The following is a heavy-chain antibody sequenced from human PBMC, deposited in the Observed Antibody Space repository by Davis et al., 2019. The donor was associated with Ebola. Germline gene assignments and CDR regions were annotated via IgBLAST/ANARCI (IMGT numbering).Heavy chain of an antibody. CDR3: ARGWAFDI. CDR2: ISTSGST. CDR1: GGSISSYH. V-gene: IGHV4-4*07. D-gene: IGHD5-24*01. Sequence: PSETLSLTCTVPGGSISSYHWSWIRQPDGKGLEWIGRISTSGSTNYNPSLKSRVTMSLDTSKNQFSLKLSSVTASDTAVYYCARGWAFDIWGQGTMVTVSS. J-gene: IGHJ3*02.